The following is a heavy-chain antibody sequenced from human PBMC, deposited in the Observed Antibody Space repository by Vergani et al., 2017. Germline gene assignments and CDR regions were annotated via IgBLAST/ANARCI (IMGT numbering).Heavy chain of an antibody. CDR3: ARDLTWDDYGGRRDY. D-gene: IGHD4-23*01. CDR1: GYTFTGYY. J-gene: IGHJ4*02. Sequence: QVQLVQSGAEVKKPGASVKVSCKASGYTFTGYYMHWVRQAPGQGLEWMGWINPNSGGTNYAQKFQGRVTMTRDTSISTAYMELSRLRSDDTAVYYCARDLTWDDYGGRRDYWGQGTLVTVSS. CDR2: INPNSGGT. V-gene: IGHV1-2*02.